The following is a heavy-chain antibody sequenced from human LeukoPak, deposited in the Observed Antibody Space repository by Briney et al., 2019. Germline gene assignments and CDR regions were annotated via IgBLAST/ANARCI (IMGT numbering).Heavy chain of an antibody. J-gene: IGHJ5*02. CDR1: GGSISSGGYY. CDR2: IYYSGST. Sequence: SETLSLTCTVSGGSISSGGYYWSWIRQHPGKGLEGIGYIYYSGSTYYNPSLKSRVTISVDTSKNQFSLKLSSVTAADTAVYYCARDLYGDYVAGGNWFDPWGQGTLVTVSS. D-gene: IGHD4-17*01. V-gene: IGHV4-31*03. CDR3: ARDLYGDYVAGGNWFDP.